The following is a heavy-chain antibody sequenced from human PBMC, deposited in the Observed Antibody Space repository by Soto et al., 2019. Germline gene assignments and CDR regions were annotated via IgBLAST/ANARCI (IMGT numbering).Heavy chain of an antibody. CDR3: VRRQVGSPTVY. V-gene: IGHV4-39*01. CDR1: GDSISSSGYY. Sequence: PSETLSLTCTVSGDSISSSGYYWGWIRQPPGKGLEWIGSISYSGTTNYNPSLQSPVTISVDTSRNQFFLKLSSVTAADTAIYYCVRRQVGSPTVYWGQGTLVTVSS. J-gene: IGHJ4*02. CDR2: ISYSGTT. D-gene: IGHD6-19*01.